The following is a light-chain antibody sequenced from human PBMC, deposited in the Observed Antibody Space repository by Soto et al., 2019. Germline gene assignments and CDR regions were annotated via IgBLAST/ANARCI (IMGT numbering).Light chain of an antibody. CDR2: EVS. Sequence: QSALTQPASVSGSPGQSITISCTGTSSDVDGYNYVSWYQQHPGKAPKLMIFEVSNRPSGVSNRFSGSKSGNTASLTISGLQAEDEADYYCSSYTSSSTLVVFGGGTQLTVL. CDR3: SSYTSSSTLVV. J-gene: IGLJ2*01. V-gene: IGLV2-14*01. CDR1: SSDVDGYNY.